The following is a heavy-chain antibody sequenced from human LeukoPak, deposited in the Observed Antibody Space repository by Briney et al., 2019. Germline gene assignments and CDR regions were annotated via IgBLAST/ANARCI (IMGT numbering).Heavy chain of an antibody. J-gene: IGHJ5*02. CDR1: GYSFTSYW. CDR3: ARRGYSPLGGNWFDP. Sequence: KHGESLKISCKGSGYSFTSYWIGWVRQMPGKGLEWMGIIYPGDSDTRYSPSFQGQVTISADKSISTAYLQWSSLKASGTAMYYCARRGYSPLGGNWFDPWGQGTLVTVSS. D-gene: IGHD6-13*01. CDR2: IYPGDSDT. V-gene: IGHV5-51*01.